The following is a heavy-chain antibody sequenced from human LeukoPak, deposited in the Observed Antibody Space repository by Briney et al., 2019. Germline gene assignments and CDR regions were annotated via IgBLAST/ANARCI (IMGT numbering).Heavy chain of an antibody. J-gene: IGHJ5*02. V-gene: IGHV1-8*02. Sequence: GAAVKVSCKASGGTFSSYAISWVRQAPGQGLEWMGWINPNSGGTNYAQKFQGRVTMTRNTSISTAYMELSSLRSEDTAVYYCARAGGRSWFDPWGQGTLVTVSS. CDR1: GGTFSSYA. CDR3: ARAGGRSWFDP. CDR2: INPNSGGT.